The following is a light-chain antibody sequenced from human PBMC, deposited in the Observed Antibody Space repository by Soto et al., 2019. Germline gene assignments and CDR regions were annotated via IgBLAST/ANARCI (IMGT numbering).Light chain of an antibody. CDR1: QSFISRY. CDR2: GAS. V-gene: IGKV3-20*01. Sequence: EIVLTQSPGTLSLSPGERATLSCRASQSFISRYLAWYQQKPGKAPRLLIHGASTMATGIPDRFTGSESGTDFTLTITRLEPEDFAVYYCQQYGSTPPYTFVQGTRLEIK. CDR3: QQYGSTPPYT. J-gene: IGKJ2*01.